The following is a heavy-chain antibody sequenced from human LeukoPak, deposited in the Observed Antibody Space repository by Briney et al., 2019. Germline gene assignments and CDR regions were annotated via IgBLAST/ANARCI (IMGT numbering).Heavy chain of an antibody. Sequence: GASVKVSCKASGYTSTSYGISWVRQAPGQGLEWMGWISAYNGNTNYAEKLQGRVTMTTDTSTTTAYMELRSLRSDDTAVYYCARLCSTTSCYGRFGMDVWGKGTTVTVSS. CDR3: ARLCSTTSCYGRFGMDV. CDR1: GYTSTSYG. CDR2: ISAYNGNT. V-gene: IGHV1-18*04. D-gene: IGHD2-2*01. J-gene: IGHJ6*04.